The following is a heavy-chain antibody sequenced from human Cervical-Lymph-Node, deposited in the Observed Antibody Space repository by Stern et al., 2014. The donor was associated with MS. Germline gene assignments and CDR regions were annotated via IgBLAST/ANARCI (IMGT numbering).Heavy chain of an antibody. CDR1: GGSISSYY. V-gene: IGHV4-59*01. Sequence: QVQLQESGPGLVKPSETLSLTCTVSGGSISSYYWSWIRQPPGKGLEWIGYIYYSGSTNYNPSLKSRVTISVDTSKNQFSLKLSSVTAADTAVYYCARDAPQGYCTNGVCYDAFDIWGQGTMVTVSS. CDR3: ARDAPQGYCTNGVCYDAFDI. CDR2: IYYSGST. J-gene: IGHJ3*02. D-gene: IGHD2-8*01.